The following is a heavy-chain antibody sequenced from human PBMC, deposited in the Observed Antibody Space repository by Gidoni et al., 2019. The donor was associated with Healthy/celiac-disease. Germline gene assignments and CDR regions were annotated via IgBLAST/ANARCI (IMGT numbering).Heavy chain of an antibody. Sequence: EVLLVASGGGLVQPGGSLKLPCAASGFPFRGSAMHWVRQASGKGREWVGRIRSKANSYATAYAASVKGRFTISRDDSKNTAYLQMNSLKTEDTAVYYCTPGYSSGWYIGYWGQGTLVTVSS. V-gene: IGHV3-73*02. CDR1: GFPFRGSA. D-gene: IGHD6-19*01. CDR2: IRSKANSYAT. J-gene: IGHJ4*02. CDR3: TPGYSSGWYIGY.